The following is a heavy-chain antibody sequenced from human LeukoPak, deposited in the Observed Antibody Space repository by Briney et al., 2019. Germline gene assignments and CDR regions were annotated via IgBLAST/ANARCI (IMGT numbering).Heavy chain of an antibody. J-gene: IGHJ5*02. V-gene: IGHV1-2*02. CDR2: INPNSGGT. D-gene: IGHD1-7*01. Sequence: ASVKVSCKASGYTFTGYYMHWVRQAPGQGLEWMGWINPNSGGTNYARKFQGRVTMTRDTSISTAYMELSRLRSDDTAVYYCARVGNWNYVGWFDPWGQGTLVTVSS. CDR1: GYTFTGYY. CDR3: ARVGNWNYVGWFDP.